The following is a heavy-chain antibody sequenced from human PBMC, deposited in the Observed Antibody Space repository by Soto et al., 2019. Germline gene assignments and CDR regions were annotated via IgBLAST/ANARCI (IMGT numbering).Heavy chain of an antibody. J-gene: IGHJ3*02. D-gene: IGHD2-21*02. CDR1: GFSLSTTRVG. Sequence: QITLKESGPTLVKPTQTLTLTCTFSGFSLSTTRVGVGWIRQPPGKALEWLALIYWDDDKRYSPSLKSRLTITKDTSKNQVVLTMTNMDPVDTATDYCAHRLGTVVTPAFDIWGQGTMVTVSS. CDR3: AHRLGTVVTPAFDI. CDR2: IYWDDDK. V-gene: IGHV2-5*02.